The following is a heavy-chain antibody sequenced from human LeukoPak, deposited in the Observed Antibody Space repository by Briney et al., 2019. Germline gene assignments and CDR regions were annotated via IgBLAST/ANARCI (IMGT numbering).Heavy chain of an antibody. V-gene: IGHV4-38-2*02. CDR1: GYSISSGYY. CDR3: ARVGEVIYCMDV. D-gene: IGHD3-16*01. J-gene: IGHJ6*03. Sequence: PSETLSLTCTVSGYSISSGYYWGWIRQPPGKGLEWIGSIYHSGSTYYNPSLKSRVTISVDTSKNQFSLKLSSVTAADTAVYYCARVGEVIYCMDVWGKGTTVTVSS. CDR2: IYHSGST.